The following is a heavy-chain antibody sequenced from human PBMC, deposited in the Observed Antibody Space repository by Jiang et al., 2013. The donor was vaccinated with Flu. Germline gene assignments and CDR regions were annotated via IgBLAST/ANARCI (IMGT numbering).Heavy chain of an antibody. CDR1: GGSISSYY. CDR3: AKGDDYGDYTSPSYFDL. CDR2: IYYSGST. V-gene: IGHV4-59*01. D-gene: IGHD4-17*01. J-gene: IGHJ2*01. Sequence: PGLVKPSETLSLTCTVSGGSISSYYWSWIRQPPGKGLEWIGYIYYSGSTNYNPSLKSRVTISVDTSKNQFSLKLSSVTAADTAVYYCAKGDDYGDYTSPSYFDLWGRGTLVTVSS.